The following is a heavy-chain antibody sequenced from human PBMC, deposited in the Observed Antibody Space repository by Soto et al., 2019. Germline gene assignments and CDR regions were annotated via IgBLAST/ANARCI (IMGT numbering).Heavy chain of an antibody. CDR1: GYTFTGYY. Sequence: QVQLVQSGAEVKKPGASVKVSCKASGYTFTGYYMHWVRQAPGQGLEWMGWINPNSGGTNYAQKFQCWVTMTRDKSISTAYMELSRLRSDDRAVYYCARAGGRFEVVPAAGYGMDVWGQGTTVTVSS. J-gene: IGHJ6*02. CDR2: INPNSGGT. CDR3: ARAGGRFEVVPAAGYGMDV. V-gene: IGHV1-2*04. D-gene: IGHD2-2*01.